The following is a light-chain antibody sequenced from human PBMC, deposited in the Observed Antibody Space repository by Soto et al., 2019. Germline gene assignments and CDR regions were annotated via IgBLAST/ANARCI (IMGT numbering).Light chain of an antibody. CDR2: DVS. CDR3: TSYTTNKTPL. CDR1: SSDVGGYNY. V-gene: IGLV2-14*03. Sequence: QSALTQPASVSGSPGQSITISCTGTSSDVGGYNYVSWYQQHPGKAPKLMIYDVSSRPSGVSNRFSGSKSGNTASLTISGLLSEDVADYYCTSYTTNKTPLFGGGTNLTVL. J-gene: IGLJ2*01.